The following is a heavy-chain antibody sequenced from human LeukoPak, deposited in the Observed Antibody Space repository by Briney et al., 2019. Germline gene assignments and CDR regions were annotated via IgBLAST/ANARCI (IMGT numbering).Heavy chain of an antibody. CDR2: IYPGDSDT. D-gene: IGHD2-21*02. Sequence: GESLKISCKGSGYSFTSYWIGWVRQMPGKGLEWMGIIYPGDSDTRYSPSFQGQVTISADKSISTAYLQWSSLKASDTAMYYCARLSYCGGGCYGDYFDYWGQGTLVTVSS. CDR1: GYSFTSYW. V-gene: IGHV5-51*01. J-gene: IGHJ4*02. CDR3: ARLSYCGGGCYGDYFDY.